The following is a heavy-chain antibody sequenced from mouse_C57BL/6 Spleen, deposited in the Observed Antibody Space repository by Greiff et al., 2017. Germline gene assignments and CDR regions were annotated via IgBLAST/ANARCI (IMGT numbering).Heavy chain of an antibody. D-gene: IGHD3-3*01. CDR1: GYTFTSYW. J-gene: IGHJ4*01. Sequence: QVQLQQPGAELVKPGASVTLSCKASGYTFTSYWMQWVKQRPGQGLEWIGEIDPSDSYTNYNQKFKGKATLTVDTSSSTAYMQLSSLTSEDSAVYYCARRDSFYYAMDYWGQGTSVTVSS. CDR3: ARRDSFYYAMDY. V-gene: IGHV1-50*01. CDR2: IDPSDSYT.